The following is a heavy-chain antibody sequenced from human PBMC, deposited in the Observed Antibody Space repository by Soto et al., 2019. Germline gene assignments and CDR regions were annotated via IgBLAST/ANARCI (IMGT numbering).Heavy chain of an antibody. J-gene: IGHJ5*02. CDR3: ARDTPSSSWPNWFDP. CDR2: ISSSSSTI. CDR1: GFTFSSYS. V-gene: IGHV3-48*01. Sequence: GGSLRLSCAASGFTFSSYSMYWVRQAPGKGLEWVSYISSSSSTIYYADSVKGRFAISRDNAKNSLYLQMNSLRAEDTAVYYCARDTPSSSWPNWFDPWGQGTLVTVS. D-gene: IGHD6-13*01.